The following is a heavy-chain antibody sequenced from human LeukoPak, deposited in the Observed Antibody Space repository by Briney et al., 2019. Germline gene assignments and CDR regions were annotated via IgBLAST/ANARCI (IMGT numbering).Heavy chain of an antibody. V-gene: IGHV1-18*01. CDR1: GYTFTSYG. Sequence: ASVKVSCKASGYTFTSYGISSVRQAPGQGLEWMGWISAYNGNTNYAQKLQGRVTMTTDTSTSTAYMELRSLRSDDTAVYYCARDAWQLVPFDYWGQGTLVTVSS. J-gene: IGHJ4*02. CDR3: ARDAWQLVPFDY. CDR2: ISAYNGNT. D-gene: IGHD6-13*01.